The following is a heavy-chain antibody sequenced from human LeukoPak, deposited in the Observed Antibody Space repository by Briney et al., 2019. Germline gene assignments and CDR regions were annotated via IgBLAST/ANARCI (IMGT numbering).Heavy chain of an antibody. CDR1: GGTFSSYA. J-gene: IGHJ6*03. V-gene: IGHV1-69*13. D-gene: IGHD5-12*01. CDR3: ARHNSGYDSTLYYYMDV. Sequence: GASVKVSCKASGGTFSSYAISWVRQAPGQGLEWMGGIIPIFGTANYAQKFQGRVTITADESTSTAYVELSSLRSEDTAVYYCARHNSGYDSTLYYYMDVWGKGTTVTISS. CDR2: IIPIFGTA.